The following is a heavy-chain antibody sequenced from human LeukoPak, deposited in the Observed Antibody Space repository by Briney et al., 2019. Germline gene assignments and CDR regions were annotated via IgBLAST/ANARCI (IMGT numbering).Heavy chain of an antibody. D-gene: IGHD3-3*01. CDR1: GYTFTSYA. J-gene: IGHJ6*04. Sequence: ASVKVSCKASGYTFTSYAMNWVRQAPGQGLEWMGWINTNTGNPTYAQGFTGRFVFSLDTSVSTAYLQISSLKAEDTAVYYCARDGRGYDFWSGYYSKSPGLGVWGKGTTVTVSS. V-gene: IGHV7-4-1*02. CDR2: INTNTGNP. CDR3: ARDGRGYDFWSGYYSKSPGLGV.